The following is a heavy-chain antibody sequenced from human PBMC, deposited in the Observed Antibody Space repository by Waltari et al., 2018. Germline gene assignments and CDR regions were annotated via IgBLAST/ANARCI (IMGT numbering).Heavy chain of an antibody. V-gene: IGHV3-74*01. D-gene: IGHD6-19*01. CDR1: GFPFSAYW. CDR2: INLDGRII. CDR3: VLYSSELLGDL. Sequence: EMQLVESGGGLVQPGGSLRLSCAASGFPFSAYWMHWVRQAPGKGLVSVEHINLDGRIINYADSVKGRFTISRDNAKNTLFLQMNSLRAEDTAVYYCVLYSSELLGDLWGRGTLVTVSS. J-gene: IGHJ4*02.